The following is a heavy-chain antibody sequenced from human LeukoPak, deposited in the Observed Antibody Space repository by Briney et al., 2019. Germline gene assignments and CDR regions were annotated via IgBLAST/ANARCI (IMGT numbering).Heavy chain of an antibody. Sequence: GGSLRLSCAASGFGFSSYGMYWVRQTPDKGLEWVAYLRKDATYSNYADSVRGRFTISRDNSKNTLDLQMSSLRVEATAVYFCASGGPTRGTLDSWGQGTLVTVSS. CDR3: ASGGPTRGTLDS. J-gene: IGHJ4*02. V-gene: IGHV3-30*02. CDR2: LRKDATYS. CDR1: GFGFSSYG. D-gene: IGHD1-26*01.